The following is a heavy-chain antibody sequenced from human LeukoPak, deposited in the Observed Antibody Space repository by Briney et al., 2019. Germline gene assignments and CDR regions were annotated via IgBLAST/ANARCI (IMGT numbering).Heavy chain of an antibody. CDR3: TRHERDCSGGRCSDY. D-gene: IGHD2-15*01. V-gene: IGHV3-73*01. CDR1: GFTFRDST. J-gene: IGHJ4*02. Sequence: GGSLRLSCVAAGFTFRDSTVHWVRQASGKGLEWVGHIRSKASNYATTYAASVKGRFTISRDDSKNTAYLQINSLKTEDTAIYYCTRHERDCSGGRCSDYWGQGTPVTVSS. CDR2: IRSKASNYAT.